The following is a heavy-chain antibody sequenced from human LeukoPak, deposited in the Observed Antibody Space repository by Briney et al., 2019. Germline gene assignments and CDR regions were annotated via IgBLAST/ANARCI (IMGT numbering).Heavy chain of an antibody. Sequence: PGGSLRLSCAASGFTFSTYAMSWIRQAPGKGLEWVSAITSSGGSTYYADSVKGQFTISRDNSKNTLFLQMNSLRVDDTAVYYCAKDSTYRRFDYWGQGTLVSASS. CDR2: ITSSGGST. J-gene: IGHJ4*02. V-gene: IGHV3-23*01. CDR3: AKDSTYRRFDY. CDR1: GFTFSTYA.